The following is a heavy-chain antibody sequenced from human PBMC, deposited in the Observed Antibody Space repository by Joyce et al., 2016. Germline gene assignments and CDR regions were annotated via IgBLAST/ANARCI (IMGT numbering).Heavy chain of an antibody. V-gene: IGHV1-18*01. CDR2: ISANHGNT. Sequence: QVQLVQSGSEVKKPGASVEVSCKASGYIFTTYVISWVRQAPGQGFEWMGWISANHGNTKYAQKFQGRVTMTIDTSTSAAYMELESLRSDDTAVYYCARDIHYYNSSGYYWGAFDIWGQGTMVSVSS. D-gene: IGHD3-22*01. CDR3: ARDIHYYNSSGYYWGAFDI. CDR1: GYIFTTYV. J-gene: IGHJ3*02.